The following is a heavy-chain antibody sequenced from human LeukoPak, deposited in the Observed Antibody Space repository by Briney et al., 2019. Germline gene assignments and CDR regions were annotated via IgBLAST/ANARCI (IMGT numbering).Heavy chain of an antibody. V-gene: IGHV3-48*02. CDR2: ISSSSSTI. J-gene: IGHJ3*02. Sequence: GGSLRLSCAASGFTFSSYSMNWVRQAPGKGLEWISYISSSSSTIYYADSVKGRFTISRDNAKNSLYLQVDSLRDEDTAVYYCARSYDDGAFDIWGQGTMVTVSS. CDR1: GFTFSSYS. D-gene: IGHD5-12*01. CDR3: ARSYDDGAFDI.